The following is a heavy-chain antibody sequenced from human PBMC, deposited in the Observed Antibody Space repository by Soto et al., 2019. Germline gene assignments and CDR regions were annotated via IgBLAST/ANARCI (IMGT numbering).Heavy chain of an antibody. CDR1: GGTFSSYA. CDR2: IIPIFGTA. V-gene: IGHV1-69*01. CDR3: ARQVEMATITSSFDY. D-gene: IGHD5-12*01. J-gene: IGHJ4*02. Sequence: QVQLVQSGAEVKKPGSSVKVSCKATGGTFSSYAISWVRQAPGQGLEWMGGIIPIFGTANYAQKFQGRVTITADESTSTAYMELSSLRSEDTAVYYCARQVEMATITSSFDYWGQGTLVTVSS.